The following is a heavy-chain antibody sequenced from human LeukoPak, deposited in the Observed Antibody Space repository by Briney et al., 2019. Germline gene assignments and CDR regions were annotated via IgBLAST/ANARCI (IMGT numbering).Heavy chain of an antibody. Sequence: GESLKISCKGYGYSFTTYWIAWVRQMPGKGLEWMGIIYPGDSDTRYSPSFQGQVTISADKSISNAYLQWSSLKASDTATYYCARAYCGGDCLYYYYGMDVWGQGTTVTVSS. V-gene: IGHV5-51*01. CDR1: GYSFTTYW. D-gene: IGHD2-21*02. J-gene: IGHJ6*02. CDR2: IYPGDSDT. CDR3: ARAYCGGDCLYYYYGMDV.